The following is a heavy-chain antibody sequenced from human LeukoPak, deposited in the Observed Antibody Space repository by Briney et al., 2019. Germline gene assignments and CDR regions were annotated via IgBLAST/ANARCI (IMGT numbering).Heavy chain of an antibody. V-gene: IGHV4-59*01. D-gene: IGHD6-19*01. Sequence: PSETLSLTCSVSGSSISSYYWSWIWQTPGKGLEWIGYIYDSGLINYNPSLKSRVTISVDTSKNQFSLNLNSVTAADTAVYYCARETGSPGAEAGLFDYWGQGTLVIVSS. CDR3: ARETGSPGAEAGLFDY. CDR2: IYDSGLI. J-gene: IGHJ4*02. CDR1: GSSISSYY.